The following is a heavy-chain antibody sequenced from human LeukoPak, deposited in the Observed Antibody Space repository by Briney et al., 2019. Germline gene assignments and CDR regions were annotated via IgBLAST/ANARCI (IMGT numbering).Heavy chain of an antibody. Sequence: ASVKVSCKASGYTFTGYCMHWVRQAPGQGLEWMGWINPDSGGTVYAQKFQGRVTMTRDTSISTAYMELSRLRSDDTAVYYCARARWDRARYFDYWGQGTLLTVSS. V-gene: IGHV1-2*02. CDR2: INPDSGGT. CDR3: ARARWDRARYFDY. J-gene: IGHJ4*02. CDR1: GYTFTGYC. D-gene: IGHD1-26*01.